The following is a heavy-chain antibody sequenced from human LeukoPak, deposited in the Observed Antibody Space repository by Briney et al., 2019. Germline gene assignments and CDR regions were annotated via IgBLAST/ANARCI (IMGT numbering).Heavy chain of an antibody. CDR2: ISYDGNIK. J-gene: IGHJ4*02. CDR1: GFTFSAYA. V-gene: IGHV3-30-3*01. D-gene: IGHD2-21*01. CDR3: ARDRSPLKVFSPFDY. Sequence: PGMSLRLSCAASGFTFSAYAMHWVRQAPGKGLEWVAIISYDGNIKYQADSVKGRFTISRDDSKNTLYLQMNSLRAEDTAVYYCARDRSPLKVFSPFDYWGQGTLVTVSS.